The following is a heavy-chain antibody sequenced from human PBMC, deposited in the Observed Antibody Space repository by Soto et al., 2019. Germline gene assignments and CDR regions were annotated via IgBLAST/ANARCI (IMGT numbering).Heavy chain of an antibody. CDR3: ARGILAAGRLDS. J-gene: IGHJ4*02. D-gene: IGHD2-8*02. Sequence: PGGSLRVSCAASGFTFNTYGMHWVRQAPGKGLEWVAVISYDAKSKLYVDSVRGRFTISRDNSKNTLFLQMDSLRPQDTPLYYCARGILAAGRLDSWDQIPLVTFST. V-gene: IGHV3-30*03. CDR2: ISYDAKSK. CDR1: GFTFNTYG.